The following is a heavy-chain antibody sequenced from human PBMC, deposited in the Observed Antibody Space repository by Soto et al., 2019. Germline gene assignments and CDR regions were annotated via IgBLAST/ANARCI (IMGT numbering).Heavy chain of an antibody. Sequence: SETLSLTCTVSGGSISSYYCSWIRQPPGKGLEWIGYIYYSGSTNYNPSLKSRVTISVDTSKNQFSLKLSSVTAADTAVYYCARAGYSSGWAYSFNYYYYYGMDVWGQGTTVTVSS. CDR2: IYYSGST. D-gene: IGHD6-19*01. J-gene: IGHJ6*02. V-gene: IGHV4-59*01. CDR3: ARAGYSSGWAYSFNYYYYYGMDV. CDR1: GGSISSYY.